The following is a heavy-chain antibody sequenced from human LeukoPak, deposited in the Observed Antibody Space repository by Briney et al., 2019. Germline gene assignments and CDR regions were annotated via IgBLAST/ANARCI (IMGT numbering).Heavy chain of an antibody. CDR2: ISYDGSNK. Sequence: GGSLRLSCAASGFTFSSYWMSWVRQAPGKGLEWVAVISYDGSNKYYADSVKGRFTISRDNSKNTLYLQMNSLRAEDTAVYYRARGPTHFTGGFDYWGQGTLVTVSS. CDR3: ARGPTHFTGGFDY. CDR1: GFTFSSYW. V-gene: IGHV3-30-3*01. J-gene: IGHJ4*02. D-gene: IGHD2/OR15-2a*01.